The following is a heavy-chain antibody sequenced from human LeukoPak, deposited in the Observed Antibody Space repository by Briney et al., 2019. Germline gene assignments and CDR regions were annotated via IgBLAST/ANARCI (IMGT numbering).Heavy chain of an antibody. CDR3: ARRHAMIYWFDP. V-gene: IGHV4-39*01. CDR1: GGSISSSSHY. D-gene: IGHD3/OR15-3a*01. J-gene: IGHJ5*02. CDR2: IYYSGST. Sequence: SETLSLTCTVSGGSISSSSHYWGWIRQPPGKGLEWIGSIYYSGSTYYNASLKTRVTIFVDTSKNQFSLKLSSVTAADTAVYYCARRHAMIYWFDPWGQGTLVTVSS.